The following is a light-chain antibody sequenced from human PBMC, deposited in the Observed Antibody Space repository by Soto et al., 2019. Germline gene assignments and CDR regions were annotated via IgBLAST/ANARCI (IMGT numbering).Light chain of an antibody. V-gene: IGLV2-8*01. CDR3: TSYVGNNIWV. CDR2: EVT. CDR1: SSDVGAYNY. J-gene: IGLJ3*02. Sequence: SCTGTSSDVGAYNYVSWYQQYPGKAPKLMIYEVTKRPSGVPDRFSGSKSGNTASLTVSGLQAEDEADYYCTSYVGNNIWVFGGGTKVTVL.